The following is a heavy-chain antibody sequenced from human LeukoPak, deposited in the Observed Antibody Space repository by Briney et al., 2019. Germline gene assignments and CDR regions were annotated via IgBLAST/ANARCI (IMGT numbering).Heavy chain of an antibody. V-gene: IGHV5-51*01. D-gene: IGHD6-13*01. J-gene: IGHJ5*02. CDR3: ARQEEDRIAAAVAWFDP. CDR1: GYSFTSYW. CDR2: IYPGDSDT. Sequence: GESLKISCKGSGYSFTSYWIGWVRQMPGKGLEWMGIIYPGDSDTRYSPSFQGQVTTSADKSISTAYLQWSSLKASDTAMYYCARQEEDRIAAAVAWFDPWGQGTLVTVSS.